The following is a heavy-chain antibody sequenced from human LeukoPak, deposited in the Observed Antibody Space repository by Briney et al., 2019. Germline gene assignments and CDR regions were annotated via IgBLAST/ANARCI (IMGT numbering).Heavy chain of an antibody. V-gene: IGHV1-69*06. D-gene: IGHD6-13*01. CDR3: ASSSSWYDYYFDY. CDR1: GGTFSSYA. CDR2: IIPIFGTA. Sequence: GASVKVSCKASGGTFSSYAISWVRQAPGQGLEWMGGIIPIFGTANYAQKFQGRVTITADKSTSTAYMELSSLRSEDTAVYYCASSSSWYDYYFDYWGQGTLVTVSS. J-gene: IGHJ4*02.